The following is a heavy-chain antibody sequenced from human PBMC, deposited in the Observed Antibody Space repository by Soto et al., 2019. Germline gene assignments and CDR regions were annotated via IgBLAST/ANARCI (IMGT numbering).Heavy chain of an antibody. CDR2: INPNSGGT. CDR3: ARDRGPRNWRRFGALTYWLDL. V-gene: IGHV1-2*02. CDR1: GCTFTIYY. J-gene: IGHJ5*02. Sequence: AAVKVSCKDSGCTFTIYYMHCVRQAPGQGLEWMGWINPNSGGTNYAQKFQGRVTMTRDTSISTAYLELRRLRTDEAAVYYCARDRGPRNWRRFGALTYWLDLWGQGTLVTVSS. D-gene: IGHD3-10*01.